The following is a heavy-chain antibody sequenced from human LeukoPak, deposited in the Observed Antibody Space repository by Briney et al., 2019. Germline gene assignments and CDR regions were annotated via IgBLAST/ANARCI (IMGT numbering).Heavy chain of an antibody. Sequence: PSQTLSLTCTVSGGSISSGSYHWIWIRQPAGKGLEWIGHIYTSGSTNYNPSLRSRVTISVDTSKNQFSLKLSSVTAADTAVYYCAGGYSYGSTYYYMDVWGKGTTVTISS. J-gene: IGHJ6*03. CDR3: AGGYSYGSTYYYMDV. CDR2: IYTSGST. CDR1: GGSISSGSYH. V-gene: IGHV4-61*09. D-gene: IGHD5-18*01.